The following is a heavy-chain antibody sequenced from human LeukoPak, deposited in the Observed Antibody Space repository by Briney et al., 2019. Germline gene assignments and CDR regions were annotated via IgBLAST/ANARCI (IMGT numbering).Heavy chain of an antibody. Sequence: SGGSLRLSWAASGFTFSSYGMHWVRQAPGKGLEWVAFIRYDGSNKYYADSVKGRFTISRDNSKNALYLQMNSLRAEDTAVYYCAKESPVGGPFDYWGQGTLVTVSP. V-gene: IGHV3-30*02. CDR1: GFTFSSYG. D-gene: IGHD3-10*01. J-gene: IGHJ4*02. CDR2: IRYDGSNK. CDR3: AKESPVGGPFDY.